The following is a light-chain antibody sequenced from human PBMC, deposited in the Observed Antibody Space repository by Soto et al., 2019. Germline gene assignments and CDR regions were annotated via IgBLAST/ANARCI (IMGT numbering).Light chain of an antibody. CDR1: QSVSGRY. V-gene: IGKV3-20*01. Sequence: EIVLTQSPGTLSLSPGERATLSCRTSQSVSGRYLAWYQQKPGQAPRLLIYSVSNRATGIPERFSGSGSGTDFPLTISRLEPEDFAVYYCQQYDNSQYPLGQGTKLEIK. CDR2: SVS. CDR3: QQYDNSQYP. J-gene: IGKJ2*01.